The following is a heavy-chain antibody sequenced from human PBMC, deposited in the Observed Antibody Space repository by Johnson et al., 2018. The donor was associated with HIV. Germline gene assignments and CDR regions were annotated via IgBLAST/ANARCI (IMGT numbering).Heavy chain of an antibody. CDR2: IYSGGST. D-gene: IGHD3-10*01. V-gene: IGHV3-30*14. J-gene: IGHJ3*02. CDR1: GFTFSSYA. CDR3: ARDRRGSDI. Sequence: QVQLVESEGGVVQPGRSLRLSCAASGFTFSSYAMHWVRQAPGKGLEWVAVIYSGGSTYYADSVKGRFTISRDNSKNTLYLQMNSLRAEDTAVYYCARDRRGSDIWGQGTMVTVSS.